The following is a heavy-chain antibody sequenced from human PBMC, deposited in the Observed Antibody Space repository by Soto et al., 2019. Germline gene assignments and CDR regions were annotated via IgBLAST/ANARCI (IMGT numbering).Heavy chain of an antibody. CDR1: GYTFTNYG. J-gene: IGHJ4*02. D-gene: IGHD6-6*01. CDR3: ARERQLGY. V-gene: IGHV1-18*01. Sequence: ASVKVSCKASGYTFTNYGFSWVRQAPGQGREGMGWISGCNGNTNYAERLQGRVTMTTDTSTSTADLELKSLNYHVTAVYYCARERQLGYWGQGPPVTVSS. CDR2: ISGCNGNT.